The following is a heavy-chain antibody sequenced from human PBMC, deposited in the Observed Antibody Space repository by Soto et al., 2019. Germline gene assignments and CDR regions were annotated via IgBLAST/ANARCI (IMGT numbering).Heavy chain of an antibody. J-gene: IGHJ4*02. CDR1: GGSINSGGYC. CDR2: ISYGGST. Sequence: QVQLQESGPGLVKPSQTLSITCTVSGGSINSGGYCWSWIRQHPGKGLDWIGCISYGGSTSYNPSLKRRVTISVDTSKNQFSLKLTSVTAADTAVYYCSRGILVWGQGALITVSS. CDR3: SRGILV. D-gene: IGHD5-18*01. V-gene: IGHV4-31*03.